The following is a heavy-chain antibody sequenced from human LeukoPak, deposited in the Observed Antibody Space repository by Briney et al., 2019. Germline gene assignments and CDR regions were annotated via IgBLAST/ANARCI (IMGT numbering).Heavy chain of an antibody. J-gene: IGHJ4*02. D-gene: IGHD3-3*01. V-gene: IGHV3-53*01. CDR3: ARSLWSGYSYYFDY. CDR1: GFTVSSNY. CDR2: IYGGGST. Sequence: GGSLRLSCAASGFTVSSNYMNWVRQAPGKGLDWVSVIYGGGSTYYADSVKGRFTISRDNSKNTLYLQMNSLRAEDTAVYYCARSLWSGYSYYFDYWGQGTLVIVSS.